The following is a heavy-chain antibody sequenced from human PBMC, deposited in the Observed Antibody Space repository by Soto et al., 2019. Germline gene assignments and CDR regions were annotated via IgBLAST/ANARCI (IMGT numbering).Heavy chain of an antibody. CDR2: ITNNGRNT. J-gene: IGHJ4*02. V-gene: IGHV3-64*01. Sequence: EVQLVESGGGLVQPGGSLRLSCTASGFMFSNYAIHWVRQAPGKGLEYVSAITNNGRNTYYANSVKGRFIISRDNSKNTVYLQMGSLTVEDMAIYYRTRQGTDFWSGYELDYWGQGTLVTVSS. CDR1: GFMFSNYA. CDR3: TRQGTDFWSGYELDY. D-gene: IGHD3-3*01.